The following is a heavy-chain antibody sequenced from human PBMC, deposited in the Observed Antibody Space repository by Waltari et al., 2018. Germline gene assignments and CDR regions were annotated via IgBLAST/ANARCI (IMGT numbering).Heavy chain of an antibody. CDR3: ARSYYYDRRANDPSLGAFDS. D-gene: IGHD3-22*01. CDR2: YIPLLGTT. CDR1: GDTFRRYA. J-gene: IGHJ4*02. V-gene: IGHV1-69*12. Sequence: QVQLVQSGAEVKQPGSSMKVSCKASGDTFRRYAISWVRQAPGQGLEWRGGYIPLLGTTNYAQKFQGRATMTADEPTSTAYVELRSLKSEDTAVYFCARSYYYDRRANDPSLGAFDSWGQGTLVTVAS.